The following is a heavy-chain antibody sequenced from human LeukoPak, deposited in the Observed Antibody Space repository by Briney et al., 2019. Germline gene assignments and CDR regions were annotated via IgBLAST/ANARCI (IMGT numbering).Heavy chain of an antibody. V-gene: IGHV1-18*01. CDR2: ISAYNGNT. J-gene: IGHJ5*02. CDR3: ARDPLSWWQQLGDWFDP. Sequence: ASVKVSCKASGYTFTSYGISWVRQAPGQGLEWMGWISAYNGNTNYAQKLQGRVTMTTDTSTSTAYMELTSLRSDDTAVYYCARDPLSWWQQLGDWFDPWGQGTLVTVSS. CDR1: GYTFTSYG. D-gene: IGHD6-13*01.